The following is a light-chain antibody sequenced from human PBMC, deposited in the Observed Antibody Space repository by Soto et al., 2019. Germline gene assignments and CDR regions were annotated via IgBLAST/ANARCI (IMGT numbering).Light chain of an antibody. J-gene: IGLJ2*01. CDR3: QSYDNSLSGSVV. Sequence: QSVLTQPPSVSGAPGQWVTISCTGGSSDLGAGYDVHWYQHVPGTAPKLLISGNTNRPSGVPDRFSGSKSGTSASLAITGLQAEDEADYYCQSYDNSLSGSVVFGGGTKLTVL. V-gene: IGLV1-40*01. CDR1: SSDLGAGYD. CDR2: GNT.